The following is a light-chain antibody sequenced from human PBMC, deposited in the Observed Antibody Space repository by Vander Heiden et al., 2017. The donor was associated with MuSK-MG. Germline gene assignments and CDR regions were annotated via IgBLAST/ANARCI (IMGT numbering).Light chain of an antibody. V-gene: IGLV1-40*01. CDR2: ANR. CDR3: QSYDSSLSTWV. CDR1: SYNIGAGYD. Sequence: QSVLTPPPSVSGAPGQRVTFSCTGSSYNIGAGYDVSWYQCFPGTAPKLLIYANRNRPSGVPDRFSGSESGTSASLAITGLQAEDEADYYCQSYDSSLSTWVFGGGTKLTVL. J-gene: IGLJ3*02.